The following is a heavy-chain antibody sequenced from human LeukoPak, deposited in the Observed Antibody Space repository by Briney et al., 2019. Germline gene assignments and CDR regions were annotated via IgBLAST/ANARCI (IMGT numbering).Heavy chain of an antibody. J-gene: IGHJ4*02. V-gene: IGHV1-2*02. CDR3: ARGPYYYDSSGYLN. CDR1: GYTFTGYY. Sequence: GASVKVSCKASGYTFTGYYMHWVRQAPGQGLEWMGWINPNSGGTNYAQKFQGRVTMTRDTSISTAYMELSSLRSEDTAVYYCARGPYYYDSSGYLNWGQRTLVTVSS. CDR2: INPNSGGT. D-gene: IGHD3-22*01.